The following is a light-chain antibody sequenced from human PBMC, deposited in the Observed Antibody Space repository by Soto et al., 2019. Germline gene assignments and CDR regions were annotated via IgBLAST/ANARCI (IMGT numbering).Light chain of an antibody. V-gene: IGKV1-5*03. CDR3: QHYNSYSEA. Sequence: DIQITQCPSTLSASVGDRVTITCRASQSISSWLAWYQQKPGKAPKLLIYKASTLKSGVPSRFRGSGSGTEFTLTISSLQPDDFATDYCQHYNSYSEAFGQGTKVDIK. CDR2: KAS. J-gene: IGKJ1*01. CDR1: QSISSW.